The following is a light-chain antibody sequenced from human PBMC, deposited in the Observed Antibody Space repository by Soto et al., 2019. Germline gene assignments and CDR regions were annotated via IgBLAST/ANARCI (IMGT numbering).Light chain of an antibody. J-gene: IGKJ2*01. Sequence: EVVLTQSPATLSLSPGERATLSCRASENVRTFVDWYQQKPGQAPRLLIYETGIRTTGIPARFSGSGSGTEFTLTISRLQADDSAVYYCQQYNKWPPYTFGQGTKLEV. CDR2: ETG. V-gene: IGKV3-15*01. CDR3: QQYNKWPPYT. CDR1: ENVRTF.